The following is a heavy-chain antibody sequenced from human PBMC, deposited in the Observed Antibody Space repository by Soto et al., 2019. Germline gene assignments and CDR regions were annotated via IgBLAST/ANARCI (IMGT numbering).Heavy chain of an antibody. J-gene: IGHJ6*03. CDR3: ARMFYFFGGGPHPYYYSYRDV. CDR2: IYYSGST. CDR1: GVSISSYY. D-gene: IGHD3-16*01. V-gene: IGHV4-59*08. Sequence: SETLSLTCTVSGVSISSYYWSWIRQPPGKGLEWIGYIYYSGSTNYNPSLKSRVTISVDTSKKQFSLKLSSVTAADTAVYYCARMFYFFGGGPHPYYYSYRDVGGKGPRAPVSS.